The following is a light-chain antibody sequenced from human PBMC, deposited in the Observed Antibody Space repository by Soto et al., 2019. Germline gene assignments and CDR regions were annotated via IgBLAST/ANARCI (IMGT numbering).Light chain of an antibody. CDR3: SLYTSENTYV. J-gene: IGLJ1*01. CDR1: STDFVSYNR. V-gene: IGLV2-18*01. CDR2: EAS. Sequence: QPVLTEPPSVVGLPGQSVTITCTGTSTDFVSYNRVSWYQQPPGTAPKLIIYEASNRPSGVPDRFSGSKSGNTASLAISGLQAADEVDYYCSLYTSENTYVCGTGTKVTVL.